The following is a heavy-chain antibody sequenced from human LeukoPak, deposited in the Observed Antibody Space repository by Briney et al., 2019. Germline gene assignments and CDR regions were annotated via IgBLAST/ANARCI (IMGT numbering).Heavy chain of an antibody. CDR3: AKDSRGGYYYYMDV. D-gene: IGHD3-16*01. CDR2: IWYDGSNK. V-gene: IGHV3-33*06. CDR1: GFTFSSYG. J-gene: IGHJ6*03. Sequence: GRSLRLSCAASGFTFSSYGMHWFRQAPGKGLEWVAVIWYDGSNKYYADSVKGRFTISRDNSKNTLYLQMNSLRAEDTAVYYCAKDSRGGYYYYMDVWGKGTTVTVSS.